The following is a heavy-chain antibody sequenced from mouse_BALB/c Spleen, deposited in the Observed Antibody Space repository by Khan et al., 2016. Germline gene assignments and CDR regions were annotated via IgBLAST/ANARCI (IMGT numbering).Heavy chain of an antibody. D-gene: IGHD1-1*01. CDR3: AREVLRRGFAY. CDR2: ISDGGSYT. J-gene: IGHJ3*01. CDR1: GFTFSDYY. Sequence: EVELVESGGGLVKPGGSLKLSCAASGFTFSDYYMYWVRQTPEKRLEWVATISDGGSYTYYPDSVKGRFTISRDNAKTNLYLQMSSLKSEDTAMYYCAREVLRRGFAYWGQGTLVTVSA. V-gene: IGHV5-4*02.